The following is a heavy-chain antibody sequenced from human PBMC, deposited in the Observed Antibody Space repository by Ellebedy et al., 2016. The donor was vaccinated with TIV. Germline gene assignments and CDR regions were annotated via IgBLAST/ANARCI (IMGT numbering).Heavy chain of an antibody. CDR2: INSCSSTI. V-gene: IGHV3-48*01. D-gene: IGHD5-18*01. CDR3: ARTDTPMVIYYYGLDV. J-gene: IGHJ6*02. CDR1: GLIFSDYS. Sequence: GESLTISCAVSGLIFSDYSMNWVRQAPGKGLEWISYINSCSSTIYYADSVKGRFTISRDDAKNSLYLQMNSLRAEDSAVYYCARTDTPMVIYYYGLDVWGQGTTVTVSS.